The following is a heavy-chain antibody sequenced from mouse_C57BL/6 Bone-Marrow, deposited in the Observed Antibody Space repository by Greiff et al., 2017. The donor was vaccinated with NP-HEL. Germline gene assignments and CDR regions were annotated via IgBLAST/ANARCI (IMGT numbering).Heavy chain of an antibody. Sequence: QVQLQQSGAELARPGASVKMSCKASGYTFTSYTMHWVKQRPGQGLEWIGYINPSSGYTKYNQKFKDKATLTADKSSSTAYMQLSSLTSEDSAVYYCASRHYYGSSHWYFDVWGTGTTVTVSS. CDR2: INPSSGYT. CDR1: GYTFTSYT. D-gene: IGHD1-1*01. CDR3: ASRHYYGSSHWYFDV. J-gene: IGHJ1*03. V-gene: IGHV1-4*01.